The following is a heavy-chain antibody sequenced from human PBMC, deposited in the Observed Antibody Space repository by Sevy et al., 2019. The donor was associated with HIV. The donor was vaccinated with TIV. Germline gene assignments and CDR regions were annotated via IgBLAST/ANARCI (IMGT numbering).Heavy chain of an antibody. D-gene: IGHD6-19*01. V-gene: IGHV3-9*01. J-gene: IGHJ5*01. CDR2: SSWNSGSI. CDR3: AKGIGYSNGRYSWFDS. Sequence: GGSLRLSCVASGFTFDDYAMHWVRQAPGKGPDWVSGSSWNSGSIGDAESVKGRFTISRDNAKNSLYLQMNSLRVEDTALYYCAKGIGYSNGRYSWFDSWGQGTLVTVSS. CDR1: GFTFDDYA.